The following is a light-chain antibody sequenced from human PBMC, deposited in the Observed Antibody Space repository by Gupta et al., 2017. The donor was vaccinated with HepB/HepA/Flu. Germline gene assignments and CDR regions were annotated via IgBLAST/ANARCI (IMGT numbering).Light chain of an antibody. Sequence: EIVMTQSPGPLSMSPGERATLSCWASQNVYNTLAWYQQKPGQAPRLLIYGASTRATGIPARFSGSGSGTEFTLTITSLQSEDFAVYFCQQYKNWPATFGQGTKVEIK. J-gene: IGKJ1*01. CDR2: GAS. CDR3: QQYKNWPAT. CDR1: QNVYNT. V-gene: IGKV3-15*01.